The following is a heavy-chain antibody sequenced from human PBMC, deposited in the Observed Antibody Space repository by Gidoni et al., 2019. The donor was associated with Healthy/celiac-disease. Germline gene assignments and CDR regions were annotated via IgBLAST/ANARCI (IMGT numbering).Heavy chain of an antibody. J-gene: IGHJ3*02. D-gene: IGHD2-2*02. Sequence: QVQLVESGGGVVQPGRSLRLSCAASGFTFSRYAMHWVRQAPGKGLGWVAVISYDGSNKYYADSVKGRFTIYRDNYKNTLYLQMNSLRAEDTAVYYCARGAYCSSTSCYTPRGAFDIWGQGTMVTVSS. CDR1: GFTFSRYA. CDR2: ISYDGSNK. CDR3: ARGAYCSSTSCYTPRGAFDI. V-gene: IGHV3-30*01.